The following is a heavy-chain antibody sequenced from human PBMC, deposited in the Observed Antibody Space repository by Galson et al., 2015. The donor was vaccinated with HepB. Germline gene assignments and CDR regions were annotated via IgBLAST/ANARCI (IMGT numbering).Heavy chain of an antibody. CDR2: TFYRSKWYN. D-gene: IGHD2-8*01. CDR1: GDSVSSDTAA. V-gene: IGHV6-1*01. CDR3: ARVSKGFGYCTTTTCNAFNS. Sequence: CAISGDSVSSDTAAWNWIRQSPSRGLEWLGRTFYRSKWYNEYAVSVKSRTTISPDTPKNQLSLQLNSVTPEDTAVYYCARVSKGFGYCTTTTCNAFNSWGQGTLVTDSS. J-gene: IGHJ4*02.